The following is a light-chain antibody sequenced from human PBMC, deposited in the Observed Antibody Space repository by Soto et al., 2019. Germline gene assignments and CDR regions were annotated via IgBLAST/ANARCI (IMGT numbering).Light chain of an antibody. J-gene: IGLJ1*01. Sequence: QSVLTQPPSASWTPGQRVTISCFGSSSNIGSNTVNWYQQLPGTAPKLLIYSNNQRPSGVPDRFSGSKSGTSASLAISGLQSEDEADYYCAAWDDSLNGYVFGTGTKVTVL. CDR2: SNN. V-gene: IGLV1-44*01. CDR1: SSNIGSNT. CDR3: AAWDDSLNGYV.